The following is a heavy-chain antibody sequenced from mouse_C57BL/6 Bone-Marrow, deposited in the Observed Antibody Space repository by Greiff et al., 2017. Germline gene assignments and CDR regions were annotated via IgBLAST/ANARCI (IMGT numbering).Heavy chain of an antibody. CDR2: FHPFNDDT. J-gene: IGHJ2*01. CDR3: ARGGDYEEYYFDY. V-gene: IGHV1-47*01. CDR1: GYTFTTYS. Sequence: QVQLQQPGAELVKPGASVKLSCKASGYTFTTYSMQWMKQNHGRSLEWIGNFHPFNDDTKYNEKFKGKATLTVEKSSSPAYLELSRLTSAASAVYSCARGGDYEEYYFDYWGQGTTLTVTS. D-gene: IGHD2-4*01.